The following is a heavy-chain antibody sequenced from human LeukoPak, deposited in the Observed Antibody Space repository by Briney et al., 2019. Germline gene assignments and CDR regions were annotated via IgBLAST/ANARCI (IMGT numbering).Heavy chain of an antibody. V-gene: IGHV7-4-1*02. CDR1: GYTFTSNA. D-gene: IGHD2-8*01. CDR3: ASFFCTSALCYYLDY. J-gene: IGHJ4*02. CDR2: INTNTGNP. Sequence: ASVKVSCKASGYTFTSNALGWVRQAPGQGLELRGWINTNTGNPTYAQGFTGLFVFYLDTSDNTAYLQISSLQAEDTAVYSCASFFCTSALCYYLDYWGQGTLVTVSS.